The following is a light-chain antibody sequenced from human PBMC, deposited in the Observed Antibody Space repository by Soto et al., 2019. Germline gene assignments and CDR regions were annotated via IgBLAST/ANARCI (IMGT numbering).Light chain of an antibody. CDR2: TAS. CDR1: ESVASNY. Sequence: EIVLTQSPGTLSLSPGDSAALSCRASESVASNYLAWYQHKRGQAPRLLIYTASSRASGIPDRFSGGGSGADFTLTISRLEPDDSAVYYCQQYGSSPWTLGQGTKVEI. V-gene: IGKV3-20*01. CDR3: QQYGSSPWT. J-gene: IGKJ1*01.